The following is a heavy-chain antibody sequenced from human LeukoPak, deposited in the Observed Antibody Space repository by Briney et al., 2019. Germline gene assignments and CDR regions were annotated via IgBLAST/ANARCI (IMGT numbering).Heavy chain of an antibody. V-gene: IGHV3-74*01. CDR3: ARDGDAYNFDY. J-gene: IGHJ4*02. D-gene: IGHD5-24*01. CDR1: GFTFSNYW. Sequence: GGSLRLSCAASGFTFSNYWMHWVRQAPVKGLVWVSRIKGDGSYTNYADSVKGRFTISRDNAKNTLYLQMNSLRAEDTVVYYCARDGDAYNFDYWGQGALVTVSS. CDR2: IKGDGSYT.